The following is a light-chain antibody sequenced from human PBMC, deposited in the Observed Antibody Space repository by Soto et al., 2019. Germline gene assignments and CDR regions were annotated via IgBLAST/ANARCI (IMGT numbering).Light chain of an antibody. CDR3: QQYRTNSA. CDR1: QSINSW. V-gene: IGKV1-5*03. CDR2: KAS. Sequence: DIQMTQSPSTLSASVGDRVTIDRRASQSINSWLAWYQQKPGTAPKLLIYKASSLESGVPSRFSGSGSETEFTLTISSLQPDDFASYYYQQYRTNSAFGQGTKVEIK. J-gene: IGKJ1*01.